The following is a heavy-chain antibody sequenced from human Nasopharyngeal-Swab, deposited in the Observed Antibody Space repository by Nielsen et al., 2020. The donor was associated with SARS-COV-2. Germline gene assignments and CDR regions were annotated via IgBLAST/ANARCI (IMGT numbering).Heavy chain of an antibody. V-gene: IGHV4-59*01. J-gene: IGHJ1*01. D-gene: IGHD3-22*01. CDR3: ARYGSTYYYDSSGYTQGVYFQH. CDR1: GGSISSYY. CDR2: IYYSGST. Sequence: GSLRLSCTVSGGSISSYYWSWIRQPPGKGLEWIGYIYYSGSTNYNPSLKSRVTISVDTSKNQFSLKLSSVTAADTAVYYRARYGSTYYYDSSGYTQGVYFQHWGQGTLVTVSS.